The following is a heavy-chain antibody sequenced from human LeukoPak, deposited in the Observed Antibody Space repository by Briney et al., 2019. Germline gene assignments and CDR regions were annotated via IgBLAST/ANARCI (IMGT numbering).Heavy chain of an antibody. Sequence: SETLSLTCTVSGGPISSGDYYWSWIRQSPGKGLEWIGYIYYSGSTYYNPSLKSRVTISVDTSKNQFSLKLSSVTAADTAVYYCARDNGSGWFKTFDYWGQGTLVTVSS. V-gene: IGHV4-30-4*01. J-gene: IGHJ4*02. D-gene: IGHD6-19*01. CDR3: ARDNGSGWFKTFDY. CDR1: GGPISSGDYY. CDR2: IYYSGST.